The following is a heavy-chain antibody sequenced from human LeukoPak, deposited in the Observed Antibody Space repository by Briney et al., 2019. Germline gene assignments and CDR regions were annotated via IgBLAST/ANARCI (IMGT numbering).Heavy chain of an antibody. V-gene: IGHV1-8*01. CDR1: GYTFTSYD. Sequence: ASVKDSCNASGYTFTSYDINWVRQATGEGLEWMGWMNPYNGNTGYAQKFEGRVIMTRDTSISTAYLELSSLTSEDTAVYYCARAAVNLHPNHYYYMDVWGKGTTVTVSS. CDR3: ARAAVNLHPNHYYYMDV. CDR2: MNPYNGNT. J-gene: IGHJ6*03.